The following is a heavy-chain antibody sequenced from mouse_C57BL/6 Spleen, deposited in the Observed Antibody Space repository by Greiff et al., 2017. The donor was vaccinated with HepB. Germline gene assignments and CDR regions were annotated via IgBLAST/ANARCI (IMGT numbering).Heavy chain of an antibody. V-gene: IGHV1-69*01. Sequence: QVQLQQSGAELVMPGASVKLSCKASGYTFTSYWMHWVKQRPGQGLEWIGEIDPSDSYTNYNQKFKGKSTLTVDKSSSTAYMQLSSLTSEDSAVYYCARYGYSNFDYWGQGTTLTVSS. J-gene: IGHJ2*01. CDR1: GYTFTSYW. CDR2: IDPSDSYT. CDR3: ARYGYSNFDY. D-gene: IGHD2-5*01.